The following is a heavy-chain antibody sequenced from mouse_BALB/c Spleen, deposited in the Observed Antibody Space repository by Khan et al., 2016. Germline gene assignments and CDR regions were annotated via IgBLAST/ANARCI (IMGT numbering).Heavy chain of an antibody. CDR1: GDSITSGY. Sequence: EVKLLESGPSLVKPSQTLSLTCSVTGDSITSGYWNWIRKFPGNKLEYMGYISYSGSTYYNPSLKSRISITRDTSKNQYYLQLNSVTTEDTATYYCARGGITTAYFDYWGQGTTLTVSS. V-gene: IGHV3-8*02. J-gene: IGHJ2*01. CDR2: ISYSGST. CDR3: ARGGITTAYFDY. D-gene: IGHD1-2*01.